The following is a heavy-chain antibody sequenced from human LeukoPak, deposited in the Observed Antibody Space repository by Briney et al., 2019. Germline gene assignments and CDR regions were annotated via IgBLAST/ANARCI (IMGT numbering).Heavy chain of an antibody. CDR1: ARTFTGYY. CDR3: ARGSLLWFGGDQNWFDP. CDR2: INPNSGGT. D-gene: IGHD3-10*01. Sequence: ASVTVSCKASARTFTGYYMHWVRQAPGQGLEWMGWINPNSGGTNYAQKFQGRVTMTRDTSISTAYMELSRLRSDDTAVYYCARGSLLWFGGDQNWFDPWGQGTLVTVSS. V-gene: IGHV1-2*02. J-gene: IGHJ5*02.